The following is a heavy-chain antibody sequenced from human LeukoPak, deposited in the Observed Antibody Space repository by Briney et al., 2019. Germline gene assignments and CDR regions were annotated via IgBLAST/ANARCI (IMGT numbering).Heavy chain of an antibody. J-gene: IGHJ6*02. CDR1: GFTFSAYW. V-gene: IGHV3-23*01. D-gene: IGHD3-3*01. CDR2: ISGSGGSA. Sequence: GGSLRLSCAASGFTFSAYWMTWVRQAPGKGLEWVSAISGSGGSAYYADSAKGRFTISRDNSKNTLYLQMNSLRAEDTAVYYCASKLYYDFWSGYPYYYGMDVWGQGTTVTVSS. CDR3: ASKLYYDFWSGYPYYYGMDV.